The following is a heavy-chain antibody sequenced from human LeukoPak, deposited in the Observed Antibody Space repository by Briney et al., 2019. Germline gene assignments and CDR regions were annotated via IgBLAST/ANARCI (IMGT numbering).Heavy chain of an antibody. CDR3: ARAPITSPFYFDY. J-gene: IGHJ4*02. V-gene: IGHV3-20*04. D-gene: IGHD2-2*01. CDR2: INWSGGST. CDR1: GFVFDEHG. Sequence: GGSLRLSCTASGFVFDEHGMSWVRQVPGKGLEWVSGINWSGGSTGYADPLRGRSTISRDNAKNSLYLQMDSLRAEDTALYYCARAPITSPFYFDYWGQGTLVTVSS.